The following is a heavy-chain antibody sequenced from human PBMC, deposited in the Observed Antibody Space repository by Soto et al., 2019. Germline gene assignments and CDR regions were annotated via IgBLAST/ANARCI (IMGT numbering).Heavy chain of an antibody. D-gene: IGHD2-15*01. Sequence: QVQLVQSGAEVKKPGASVKVSCKASGYSFTSYYIHGVRQAPGQGLEWMGIINPGTGSTTYAQKFQGRVSMTRDTSTTTVYMELSILRSEDTAVYYCARGYCSGDSCYTGYFDYWGQGALGTVSS. CDR2: INPGTGST. V-gene: IGHV1-46*01. CDR3: ARGYCSGDSCYTGYFDY. J-gene: IGHJ4*02. CDR1: GYSFTSYY.